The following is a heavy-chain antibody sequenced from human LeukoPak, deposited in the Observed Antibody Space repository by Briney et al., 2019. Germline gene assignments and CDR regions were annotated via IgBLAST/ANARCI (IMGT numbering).Heavy chain of an antibody. CDR2: ISYDGSNK. CDR3: ATDRNSGKYYDY. J-gene: IGHJ4*02. D-gene: IGHD1-26*01. Sequence: GGSLRLSCAASGFTFSSYAMHWVRQAPGKGLEWVAVISYDGSNKYYADSVKGRFTISRDNSKNTLYLQMNSLRAEDTAVYYCATDRNSGKYYDYWGQGTLVSVSS. V-gene: IGHV3-30-3*01. CDR1: GFTFSSYA.